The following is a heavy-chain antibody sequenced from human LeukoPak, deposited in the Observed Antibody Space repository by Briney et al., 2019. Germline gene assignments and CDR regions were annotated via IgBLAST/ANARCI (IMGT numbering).Heavy chain of an antibody. D-gene: IGHD3-10*01. Sequence: PSETLSLTCTVSGYSISSGYYWGWIRQSPGKGLEWIGSIFHSGSTNYNPSLKSRVTISVDTSKNQFSLKLSSVTAADTAVYYCARDRWFGEVSLDYWGQGTLVTVSS. CDR3: ARDRWFGEVSLDY. V-gene: IGHV4-38-2*02. CDR2: IFHSGST. J-gene: IGHJ4*02. CDR1: GYSISSGYY.